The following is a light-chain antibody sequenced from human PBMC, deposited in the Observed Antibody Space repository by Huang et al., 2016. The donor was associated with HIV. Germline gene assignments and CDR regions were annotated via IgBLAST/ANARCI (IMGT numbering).Light chain of an antibody. J-gene: IGKJ4*01. CDR3: MQGTHLFT. Sequence: VVLTQSPLYLSVTLGQPASISCRSSQRLIHSNGNTYLNWFQQRPGQSPRRLISQVSRRDSGVPDRFSGSGSGTDFTRKSSRVEAEYVGVYYCMQGTHLFTFGGGTRVDIK. CDR1: QRLIHSNGNTY. CDR2: QVS. V-gene: IGKV2-30*02.